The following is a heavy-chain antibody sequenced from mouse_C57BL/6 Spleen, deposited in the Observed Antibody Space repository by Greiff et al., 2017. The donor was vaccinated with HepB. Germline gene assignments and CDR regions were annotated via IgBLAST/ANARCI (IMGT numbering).Heavy chain of an antibody. D-gene: IGHD1-1*01. J-gene: IGHJ1*03. CDR3: ARRGAVVGYFDV. CDR2: IDPSDSET. Sequence: QVQLKQPGAELVRPGSSVKLSCKASGYTFTSYWMHWVKQRPIQGLEWIGNIDPSDSETHYNQKFKDKATLTVDKSSSTAYMQLSSLTSEDSAVYYCARRGAVVGYFDVWGTGTTVTVSS. V-gene: IGHV1-52*01. CDR1: GYTFTSYW.